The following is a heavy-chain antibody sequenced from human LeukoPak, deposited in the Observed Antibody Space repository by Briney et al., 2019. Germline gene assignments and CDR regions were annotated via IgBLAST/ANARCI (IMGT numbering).Heavy chain of an antibody. V-gene: IGHV3-7*03. CDR1: GFTFSGYW. CDR2: IKQDGSEK. Sequence: GGSLRLSCAASGFTFSGYWMSWVRQAPGKGLEWVANIKQDGSEKYYVDSVKGRFTISRDNAKNSLYLQTNSLRAVDTAVYYCARAGYDILTGIDYWGQGTLVTVSS. D-gene: IGHD3-9*01. J-gene: IGHJ4*02. CDR3: ARAGYDILTGIDY.